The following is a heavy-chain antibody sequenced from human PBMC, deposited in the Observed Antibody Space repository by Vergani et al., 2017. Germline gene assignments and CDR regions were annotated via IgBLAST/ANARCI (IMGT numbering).Heavy chain of an antibody. V-gene: IGHV4-59*01. Sequence: QVQLQESGPGLVKPSETLSLTCTVSGGSISSYYWSWIRQPPGKGLEWIGYIYYSGSTNYNPSLKSRVTISVDTSKNQFSLKLSSVTAADTAVYYCARLDGCGGDCYAYWYFDLWGRGTLVTVSS. J-gene: IGHJ2*01. CDR2: IYYSGST. CDR3: ARLDGCGGDCYAYWYFDL. CDR1: GGSISSYY. D-gene: IGHD2-21*02.